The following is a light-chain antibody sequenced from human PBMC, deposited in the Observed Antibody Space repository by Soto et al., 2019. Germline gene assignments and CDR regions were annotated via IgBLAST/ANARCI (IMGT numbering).Light chain of an antibody. J-gene: IGKJ2*03. V-gene: IGKV3-20*01. Sequence: EIVLTQSPGTLSLSPGERATLSCRASQSVSRSHLAWYQQKPGQAPRLLIYGASSRAPGIADRFSGSGSGTDFTLTISRLEPEDFAVYYCLPYGNSPPYSFGQGTKLEIK. CDR3: LPYGNSPPYS. CDR1: QSVSRSH. CDR2: GAS.